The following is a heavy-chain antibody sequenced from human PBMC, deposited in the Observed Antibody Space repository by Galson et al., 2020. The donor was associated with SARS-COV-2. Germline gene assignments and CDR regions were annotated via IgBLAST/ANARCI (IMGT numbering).Heavy chain of an antibody. J-gene: IGHJ6*02. Sequence: ASETLSLTCTVSGASISRYHWSWIRQSPGQGLEWVGYMYNRETGNYNPSLTGRVTLSIDSSKNHFSLKLSSVTAADTAVYYGARLCVGSMQSLRWWEQPDDQYCGLDVWGQGTTVTVSS. CDR1: GASISRYH. D-gene: IGHD3-16*01. CDR3: ARLCVGSMQSLRWWEQPDDQYCGLDV. V-gene: IGHV4-59*08. CDR2: MYNRETG.